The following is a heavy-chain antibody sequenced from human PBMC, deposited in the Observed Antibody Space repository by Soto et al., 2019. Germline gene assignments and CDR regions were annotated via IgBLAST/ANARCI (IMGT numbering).Heavy chain of an antibody. CDR1: GGSFSGYY. CDR3: ARPADYGDYCSWFDP. D-gene: IGHD4-17*01. J-gene: IGHJ5*02. V-gene: IGHV4-34*01. Sequence: SETLSLTCAVYGGSFSGYYWSWIRQPPGKGLEWIGEINHSGSTNYNPSLKSRVTISVDTSKNQFSLKLSSVTAADTAVYYCARPADYGDYCSWFDPWGQGTLVTVSS. CDR2: INHSGST.